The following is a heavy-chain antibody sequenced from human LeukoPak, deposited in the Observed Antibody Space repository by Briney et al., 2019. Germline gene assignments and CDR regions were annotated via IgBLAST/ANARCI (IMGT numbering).Heavy chain of an antibody. Sequence: ASVKVSCKASGYTFTSYGISWVRQAPGQGLEWMGWISAYNGNTNYAQKLQGRVTMTTDTSTSTAYMELRSLRSDDTAVYYCASRVGSSTSWRGYYYGMDVWGQGTTVTVSS. CDR3: ASRVGSSTSWRGYYYGMDV. V-gene: IGHV1-18*01. CDR2: ISAYNGNT. CDR1: GYTFTSYG. D-gene: IGHD2-2*01. J-gene: IGHJ6*02.